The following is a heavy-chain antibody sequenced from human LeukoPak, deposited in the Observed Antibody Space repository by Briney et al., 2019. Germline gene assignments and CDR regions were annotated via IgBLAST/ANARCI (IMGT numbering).Heavy chain of an antibody. D-gene: IGHD2-2*01. CDR2: ISGSGGST. CDR3: AKNGQLLSAYYFDY. CDR1: GSTSSSYA. V-gene: IGHV3-23*01. Sequence: PGGSLRLSCAASGSTSSSYAMSWVRQGPGKGLEWVSAISGSGGSTYYADSVKGRFTISRDNSKNTLYLQMNSLRAEDTAVYYCAKNGQLLSAYYFDYWGQGTLVTVSS. J-gene: IGHJ4*02.